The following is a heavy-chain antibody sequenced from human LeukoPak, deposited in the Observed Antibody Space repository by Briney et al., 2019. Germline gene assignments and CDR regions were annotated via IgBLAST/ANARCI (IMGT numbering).Heavy chain of an antibody. CDR3: AREGYDSAYRYNWFDP. CDR1: GYTFTGYY. D-gene: IGHD3-22*01. CDR2: INPNSGGT. V-gene: IGHV1-2*02. J-gene: IGHJ5*02. Sequence: ASVKDSCKASGYTFTGYYMHWVRQAPGQGLEWMGWINPNSGGTNYAQKFQGRVTMTRDTSISTAYMELSRLRSDDTAVYYCAREGYDSAYRYNWFDPWGQGTLVTVSS.